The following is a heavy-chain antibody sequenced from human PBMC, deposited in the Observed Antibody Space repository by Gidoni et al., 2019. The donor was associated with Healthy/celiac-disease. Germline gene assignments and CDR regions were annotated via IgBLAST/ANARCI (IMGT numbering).Heavy chain of an antibody. D-gene: IGHD3-3*01. CDR3: ARDKAGVFGVVIAGY. CDR1: GYTFTSYG. J-gene: IGHJ4*02. V-gene: IGHV1-18*04. CDR2: ISTYTGNT. Sequence: QLVQSGAEVKKPGASVKVTCKASGYTFTSYGISWVRQAPGQGLEWMGWISTYTGNTNYAQKHQGRVTMTTDTSTSTAYMELRSLRSDDTAVYYCARDKAGVFGVVIAGYWGQGTLVTVSS.